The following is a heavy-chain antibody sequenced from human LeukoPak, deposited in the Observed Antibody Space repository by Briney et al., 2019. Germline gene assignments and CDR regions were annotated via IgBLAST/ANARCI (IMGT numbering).Heavy chain of an antibody. J-gene: IGHJ4*02. CDR2: ISGSGGST. CDR1: GFTFSSYA. V-gene: IGHV3-23*01. D-gene: IGHD6-19*01. Sequence: PGGSLRLSCAASGFTFSSYAMSWVRQAPGKGLEWVAAISGSGGSTSYADSVKGRFTISRDNSKNTLYLQMNSLRAEDTAVYYGAKGKIAVAGLGGDYWGQGTLVTVSS. CDR3: AKGKIAVAGLGGDY.